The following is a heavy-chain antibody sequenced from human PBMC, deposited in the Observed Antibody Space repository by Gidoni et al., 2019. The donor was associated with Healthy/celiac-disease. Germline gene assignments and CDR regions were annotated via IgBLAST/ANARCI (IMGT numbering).Heavy chain of an antibody. D-gene: IGHD6-19*01. Sequence: EVQLVASGGGLVQPGGSLRLACAASGLTFRRYWMGWVRQSPGKGLAWVANIKEEGSKKYYLDSLKGRFTISRDNAKNSLDLQMNSLRAEDTAVYYCARATSGWYGGGYWGQGTLLTVSS. CDR1: GLTFRRYW. V-gene: IGHV3-7*03. J-gene: IGHJ4*02. CDR2: IKEEGSKK. CDR3: ARATSGWYGGGY.